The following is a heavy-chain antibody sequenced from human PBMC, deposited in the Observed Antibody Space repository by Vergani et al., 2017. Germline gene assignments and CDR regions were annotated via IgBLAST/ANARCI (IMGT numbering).Heavy chain of an antibody. V-gene: IGHV3-30*02. CDR2: IRYDGSNK. Sequence: QVQLVESGGGVVQPGGSLRLSCAASGFTFSSYGMHWVRQAPGKGLEWVAFIRYDGSNKYYADSVKGRFTISRDNSKNTQYLQMNSLRAEDTAVYYCAKDGSSWLDYYYYGMDVWGQGTTVTVSS. D-gene: IGHD6-13*01. CDR3: AKDGSSWLDYYYYGMDV. CDR1: GFTFSSYG. J-gene: IGHJ6*02.